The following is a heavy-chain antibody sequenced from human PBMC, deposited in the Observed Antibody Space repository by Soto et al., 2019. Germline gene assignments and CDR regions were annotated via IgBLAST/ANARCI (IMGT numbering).Heavy chain of an antibody. J-gene: IGHJ6*02. CDR1: GYTFTSYA. CDR2: INAGNGNT. CDR3: ASSATTADYYYGMDV. Sequence: GASVKVSCKASGYTFTSYAMHWVRQAPGQRLEWMGWINAGNGNTKYSQKFQGRFTITRDTSASTAYMELSSLRSEDTVVYYCASSATTADYYYGMDVWGQGTRVTVSS. D-gene: IGHD1-26*01. V-gene: IGHV1-3*01.